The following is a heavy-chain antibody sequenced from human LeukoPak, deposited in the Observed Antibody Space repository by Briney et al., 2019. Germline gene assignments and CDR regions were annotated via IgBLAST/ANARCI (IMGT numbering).Heavy chain of an antibody. CDR1: GFTFSSYS. J-gene: IGHJ4*02. D-gene: IGHD3-22*01. Sequence: PGGSLRVSCAASGFTFSSYSMNWVRQAPGKGLEWVSYISSSSSTIYYADSVKGRFTISRDNAKNSLYLQMNSLRAEDTAVYYCARRPMIPRACYFDYWGQGTLVTVSS. V-gene: IGHV3-48*01. CDR2: ISSSSSTI. CDR3: ARRPMIPRACYFDY.